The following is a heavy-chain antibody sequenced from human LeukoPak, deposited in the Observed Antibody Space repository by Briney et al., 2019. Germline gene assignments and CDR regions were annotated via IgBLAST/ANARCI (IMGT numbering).Heavy chain of an antibody. J-gene: IGHJ4*02. CDR1: GFTFSNYL. D-gene: IGHD5-18*01. CDR2: IQQDGSEK. V-gene: IGHV3-7*03. Sequence: GGSLRLSCVASGFTFSNYLMSWVRQAPGKGLEWVANIQQDGSEKNYVDSVKGRFTISRDNAKNSLYLQMNSLRAEDTAVYYCAREAQLWLQPLDYWGQGTLVTVSA. CDR3: AREAQLWLQPLDY.